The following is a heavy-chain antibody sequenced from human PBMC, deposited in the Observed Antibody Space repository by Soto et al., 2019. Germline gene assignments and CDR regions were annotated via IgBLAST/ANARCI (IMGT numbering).Heavy chain of an antibody. Sequence: QVQLVQSGAEVKKPGSSVKVSCKASGGTFSSYAISWVRQAPGQGLEWMGGIIPIFGTANYAQKFQGRVKIHEDEFTSTAYMELSSLKSEDTAVYYCASLRVVAATPPYYYSGMDVWGQRNTVNVSS. CDR3: ASLRVVAATPPYYYSGMDV. J-gene: IGHJ6*02. CDR1: GGTFSSYA. CDR2: IIPIFGTA. V-gene: IGHV1-69*01. D-gene: IGHD2-15*01.